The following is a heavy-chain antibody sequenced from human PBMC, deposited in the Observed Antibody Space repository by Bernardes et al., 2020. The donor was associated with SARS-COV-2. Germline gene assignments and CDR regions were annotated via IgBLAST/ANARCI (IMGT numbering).Heavy chain of an antibody. V-gene: IGHV3-74*01. J-gene: IGHJ4*02. CDR1: GFTISSYW. CDR2: ISDDGSYI. Sequence: GGSLRLSCAASGFTISSYWMHWVRQPHGKGLVWLSRISDDGSYIDYAGTVRGRFTISRDYAKNTVYLQMDSLRVDDTAVYYCARDTFGDGALFDYWGQGNLVTVSS. CDR3: ARDTFGDGALFDY. D-gene: IGHD3-10*01.